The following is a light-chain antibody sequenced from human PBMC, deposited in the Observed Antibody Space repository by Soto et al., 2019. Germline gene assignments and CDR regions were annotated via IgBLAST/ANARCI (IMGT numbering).Light chain of an antibody. CDR1: QYIGRY. CDR2: AAS. CDR3: QQTYRTPIT. V-gene: IGKV1-39*01. Sequence: DIQMTQSPSSLSASVGDRVTITCRAGQYIGRYLNWYQQKPGKAPKLLIYAASSLHSWVPSRFSGSGSGTDFTLTISSLQPEDFATYSCQQTYRTPITFGGGTKVKIK. J-gene: IGKJ4*01.